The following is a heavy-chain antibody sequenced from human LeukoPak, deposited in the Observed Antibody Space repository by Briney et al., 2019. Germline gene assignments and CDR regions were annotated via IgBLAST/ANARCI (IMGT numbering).Heavy chain of an antibody. CDR1: GFTFRSNW. Sequence: GGSLRLSCAASGFTFRSNWMTWVRQSPGKGLEWVASINQDQNEIHYVDSVRGRFTISRDNANRMLSLHINSLRVEDSAIYYCARGGKLEPTALASWGQGSLVVVSS. D-gene: IGHD2-21*02. CDR3: ARGGKLEPTALAS. CDR2: INQDQNEI. J-gene: IGHJ5*02. V-gene: IGHV3-7*01.